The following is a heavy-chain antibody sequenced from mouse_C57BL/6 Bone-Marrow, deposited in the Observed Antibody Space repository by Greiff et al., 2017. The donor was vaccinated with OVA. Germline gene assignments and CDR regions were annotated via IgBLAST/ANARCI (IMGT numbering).Heavy chain of an antibody. J-gene: IGHJ2*01. CDR1: GYTFTDYY. Sequence: QVQLKESGPELVKPGASVKISCKASGYTFTDYYINWVKQRPGQGLEWIGWIFPGSGSTYSNEKFKGKATLTVDKSSSTAYMLLSSLTSEDSAVYFCARLRVTTVVAPLDYWGQGTTLTVSS. CDR2: IFPGSGST. D-gene: IGHD1-1*01. V-gene: IGHV1-75*01. CDR3: ARLRVTTVVAPLDY.